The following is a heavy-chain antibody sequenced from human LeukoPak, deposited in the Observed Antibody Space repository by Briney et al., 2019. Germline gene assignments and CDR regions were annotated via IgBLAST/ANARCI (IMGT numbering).Heavy chain of an antibody. Sequence: PGRSLRLSCAASGFTFSSYGMHWVRQAPGKGLEWVSAISGSGGSTYYADSVKGRFTISRDNSKNTLYLQMKSLRAEDTAVYYCAKDQEKTVVVVAATQGFDPWGQGTLVTVSS. D-gene: IGHD2-15*01. CDR2: ISGSGGST. CDR3: AKDQEKTVVVVAATQGFDP. V-gene: IGHV3-23*01. J-gene: IGHJ5*02. CDR1: GFTFSSYG.